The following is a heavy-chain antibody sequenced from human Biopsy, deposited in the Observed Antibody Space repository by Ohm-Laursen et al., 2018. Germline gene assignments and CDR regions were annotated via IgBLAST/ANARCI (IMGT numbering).Heavy chain of an antibody. CDR2: ISYTGYT. Sequence: SETLSFTCTVSGGSSTGHYWSWIRQPPGKGLEWIGHISYTGYTSYNASLKSRVTISVDTSRNHFSLRLSSLTAADTAVYYCARGSNDFGGLYFPRWGQGTLLTVSS. D-gene: IGHD4-23*01. CDR1: GGSSTGHY. V-gene: IGHV4-59*11. J-gene: IGHJ4*02. CDR3: ARGSNDFGGLYFPR.